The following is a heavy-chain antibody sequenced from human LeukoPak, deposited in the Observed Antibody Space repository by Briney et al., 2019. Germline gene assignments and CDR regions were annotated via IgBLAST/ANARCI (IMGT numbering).Heavy chain of an antibody. Sequence: GGSLRLSCAASGFTFSSYAISWVRQAPGKGLEWVSIISASGHISNYAESVKGRFTISRDNSKNTLYLRMNSLRVEDTAIYYCAMEGFDIWGQGTMVTVSS. CDR3: AMEGFDI. V-gene: IGHV3-23*01. J-gene: IGHJ3*02. D-gene: IGHD3-3*01. CDR2: ISASGHIS. CDR1: GFTFSSYA.